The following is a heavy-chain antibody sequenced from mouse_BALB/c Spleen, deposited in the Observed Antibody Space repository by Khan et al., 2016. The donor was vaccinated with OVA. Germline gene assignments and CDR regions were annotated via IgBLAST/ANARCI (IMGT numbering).Heavy chain of an antibody. D-gene: IGHD1-1*01. CDR2: ISYSGNT. CDR1: GYSITTDYA. V-gene: IGHV3-2*02. Sequence: QLEESGPGLVKPSQSLSLTCTVTGYSITTDYAWNWIRQFPGNKLEWMGYISYSGNTKYNPSLKSRISITRDPSKNQFFLQLKSVTTEDTARYYCSRVYGGDFDYGGQGTTLTVSS. J-gene: IGHJ2*01. CDR3: SRVYGGDFDY.